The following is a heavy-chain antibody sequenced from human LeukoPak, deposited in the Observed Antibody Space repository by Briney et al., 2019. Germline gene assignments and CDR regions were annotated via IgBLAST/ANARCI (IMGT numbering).Heavy chain of an antibody. CDR1: GFTFSSHD. CDR2: ISSSGIYI. Sequence: GGSLRLSCAASGFTFSSHDMHWVRQAPGKGLEWVSSISSSGIYIYYADSVKGRFTISRDNAKNSLYLQMNSLRAEDTAVYYCARDAVAARPSGNWFDPWGQGTLVTVSS. D-gene: IGHD6-6*01. J-gene: IGHJ5*02. V-gene: IGHV3-21*01. CDR3: ARDAVAARPSGNWFDP.